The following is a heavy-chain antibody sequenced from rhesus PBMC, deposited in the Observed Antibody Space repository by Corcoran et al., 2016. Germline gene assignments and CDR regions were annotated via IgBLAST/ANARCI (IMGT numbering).Heavy chain of an antibody. V-gene: IGHV2-1*01. J-gene: IGHJ4*01. D-gene: IGHD2-15*01. CDR3: TRYLRSKFYFDY. CDR2: IYWYDDK. CDR1: GFSLNTTGMG. Sequence: QVTLKESGPALVKPTQTLTLTCLLSGFSLNTTGMGLGWIRQPPGKTLEWLSHIYWYDDKRLRTSLKSRLTISNDTAKNQVVLTMTNMDPVDTATYYCTRYLRSKFYFDYWGQGVLVTVSS.